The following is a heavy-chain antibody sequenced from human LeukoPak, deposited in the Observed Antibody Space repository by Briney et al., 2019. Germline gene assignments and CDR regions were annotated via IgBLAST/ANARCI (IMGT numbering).Heavy chain of an antibody. V-gene: IGHV6-1*01. D-gene: IGHD3-10*01. CDR1: GDSVSSNSAA. J-gene: IGHJ3*02. CDR2: TYYRSKWYN. CDR3: ARDSPNPSPPPLWFGELHYDAFDI. Sequence: SQTLSLTCAISGDSVSSNSAAWNWIRQSPSRGLEWLGRTYYRSKWYNDYAVSVKSRITINPDTSKNQFSLQLNSVTPEDTAVYYCARDSPNPSPPPLWFGELHYDAFDIWGQGTMVTVSS.